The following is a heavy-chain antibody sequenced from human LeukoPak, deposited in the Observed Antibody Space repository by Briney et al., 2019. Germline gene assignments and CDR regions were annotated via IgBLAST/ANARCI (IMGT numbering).Heavy chain of an antibody. D-gene: IGHD3-10*01. CDR2: IYSGGST. CDR3: ARGLYYADAFDI. Sequence: GGSLLLSCAASGFTFISNYMSWVRQAPGKGLEWVSVIYSGGSTYYADSVKGRFTISRDNAKNTLYLQMNSLRAEDTAVYYRARGLYYADAFDIWGQGTMVTVSS. V-gene: IGHV3-66*01. J-gene: IGHJ3*02. CDR1: GFTFISNY.